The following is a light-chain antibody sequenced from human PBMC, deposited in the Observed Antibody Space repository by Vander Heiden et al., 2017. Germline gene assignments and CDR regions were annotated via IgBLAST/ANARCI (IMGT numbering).Light chain of an antibody. Sequence: SYVLTQPPSVSVAPGQTARITCGGNNIGSKSVHWYQQKPGQAPVLVVYDDSNRPSGIPERFSGSNSGNTATRTSRRVEAGDEADYYCQVWDSSSDHRVFGGGTKLNGL. CDR1: NIGSKS. V-gene: IGLV3-21*02. J-gene: IGLJ2*01. CDR3: QVWDSSSDHRV. CDR2: DDS.